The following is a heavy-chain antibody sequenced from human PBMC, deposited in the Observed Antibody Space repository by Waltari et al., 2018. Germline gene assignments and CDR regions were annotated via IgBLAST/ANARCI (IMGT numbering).Heavy chain of an antibody. J-gene: IGHJ4*02. CDR3: ARTTYSSSWFYFDS. CDR2: LSGSSNTV. V-gene: IGHV3-48*04. CDR1: GFTFRSYS. D-gene: IGHD6-13*01. Sequence: EVQLVESGGDLVQPGGSLRLSCAAFGFTFRSYSMNWVRQTPWEGLEGVSCLSGSSNTVYYAHSVNGRFTISRDNAKNSLYLQMNSLRAEDTAVYYCARTTYSSSWFYFDSWGQGTLVTVSS.